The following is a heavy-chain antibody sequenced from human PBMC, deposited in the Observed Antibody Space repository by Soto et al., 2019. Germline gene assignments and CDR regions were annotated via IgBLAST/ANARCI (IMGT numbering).Heavy chain of an antibody. V-gene: IGHV4-34*01. Sequence: SETLSLTCAVYGGSFSGYYWSWIRQPPGKGLEWIGEINHSGSTNYNPSLKSRVTISVDTSKNQFSLKLSSVTAADTAAYYCARGRALNGGRRNWFDPWGQGTLVTVSS. CDR1: GGSFSGYY. D-gene: IGHD4-17*01. CDR3: ARGRALNGGRRNWFDP. J-gene: IGHJ5*02. CDR2: INHSGST.